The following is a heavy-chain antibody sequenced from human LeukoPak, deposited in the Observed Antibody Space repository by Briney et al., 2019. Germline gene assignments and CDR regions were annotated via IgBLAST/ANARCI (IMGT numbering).Heavy chain of an antibody. CDR3: ARELLGAFDI. CDR2: IIPIFGTA. Sequence: ASVKVSCKASGGTFSCYAISGVRQAPGQGLEWMGGIIPIFGTANYAQKFQGRVTITTDESTSTAYMELSSLRSEDTAVYYCARELLGAFDIWGQGTMVTVSS. V-gene: IGHV1-69*05. CDR1: GGTFSCYA. D-gene: IGHD1-26*01. J-gene: IGHJ3*02.